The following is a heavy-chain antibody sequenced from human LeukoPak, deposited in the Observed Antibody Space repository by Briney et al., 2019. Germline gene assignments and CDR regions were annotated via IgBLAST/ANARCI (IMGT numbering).Heavy chain of an antibody. CDR2: IYTTGRT. CDR3: AKILGSGVWYGFDI. J-gene: IGHJ3*02. V-gene: IGHV4-4*09. D-gene: IGHD7-27*01. Sequence: ASETLSLTCSVSGGSVNSYCWSWIWQPPGKGLEWIGYIYTTGRTNYNPSLKSRVTISVDTSKNQFSLKPSSVTAADTAVYYCAKILGSGVWYGFDIWGQGTMVTVSS. CDR1: GGSVNSYC.